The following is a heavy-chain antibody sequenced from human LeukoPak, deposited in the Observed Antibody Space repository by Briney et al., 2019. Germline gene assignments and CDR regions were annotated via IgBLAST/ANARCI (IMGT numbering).Heavy chain of an antibody. V-gene: IGHV3-30*18. CDR3: AKDLGDPKYYFDY. J-gene: IGHJ4*02. CDR1: GFTFSSYG. CDR2: ISYDGSNK. Sequence: GGSLRLSCAASGFTFSSYGMHWVRQAPGKGLEWVAVISYDGSNKYYADSVKGRFTISRDNSKNTLYLQMNSLRAEDTAVYSCAKDLGDPKYYFDYWGQGTLVTVSS. D-gene: IGHD3-16*01.